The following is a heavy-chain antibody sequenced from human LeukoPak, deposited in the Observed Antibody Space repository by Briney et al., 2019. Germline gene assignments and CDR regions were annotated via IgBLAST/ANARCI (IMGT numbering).Heavy chain of an antibody. CDR2: ISNEGRVQ. CDR1: GFTFSDYG. D-gene: IGHD3-22*01. Sequence: GGSLRLSCAASGFTFSDYGMHWVRQAPGKGLEWVTVISNEGRVQYYADSVKGRFTISRDNAKNSLYLQMNSLRAGDTAVYYCARGGARVNYYDSSGYPIRRYYGMDVWGQGTTVTVSS. CDR3: ARGGARVNYYDSSGYPIRRYYGMDV. J-gene: IGHJ6*02. V-gene: IGHV3-30*03.